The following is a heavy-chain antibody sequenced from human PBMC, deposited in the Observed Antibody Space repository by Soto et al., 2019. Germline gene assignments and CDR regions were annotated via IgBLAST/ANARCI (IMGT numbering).Heavy chain of an antibody. V-gene: IGHV3-23*01. J-gene: IGHJ4*02. CDR1: GFTFDIYA. CDR3: AKGPRSLDY. CDR2: ISGSGDTT. Sequence: GSLRLSCAVSGFTFDIYAMNWVRQAPGKGLEWVSTISGSGDTTYYPDSVKGRFSISRDNSKHTLSLQMNSLGAKDTAVYYCAKGPRSLDYWGQGTLVTVSS.